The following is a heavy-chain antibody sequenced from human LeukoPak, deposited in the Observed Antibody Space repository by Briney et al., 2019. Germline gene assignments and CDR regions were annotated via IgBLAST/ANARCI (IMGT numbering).Heavy chain of an antibody. D-gene: IGHD2-2*01. V-gene: IGHV3-33*01. CDR2: IWYDGSSK. J-gene: IGHJ4*02. CDR3: ARDSPFRGIVVVPAAPLDY. CDR1: GFTFSSYG. Sequence: PGRSLRLSCAASGFTFSSYGMHWVRQAPGKGLEWVAVIWYDGSSKYYADSVKGRFTISRDNSKNTLYLQMNSLRAEDTAVYYCARDSPFRGIVVVPAAPLDYWGQGTLVTVSS.